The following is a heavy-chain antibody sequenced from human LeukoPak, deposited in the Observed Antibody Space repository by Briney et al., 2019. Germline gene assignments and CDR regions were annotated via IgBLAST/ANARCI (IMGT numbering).Heavy chain of an antibody. CDR1: GYSFTNSW. V-gene: IGHV5-51*01. D-gene: IGHD1-14*01. J-gene: IGHJ4*02. CDR3: ARRGQVAEHYDS. CDR2: IYPGDSDT. Sequence: GESLKISCQGSGYSFTNSWIGWVRQVPGKGLEWMGIIYPGDSDTRYSPSFQGQVRISADKSISTAYLQWSSLRASDTAMYYCARRGQVAEHYDSWGQGAPVIVSS.